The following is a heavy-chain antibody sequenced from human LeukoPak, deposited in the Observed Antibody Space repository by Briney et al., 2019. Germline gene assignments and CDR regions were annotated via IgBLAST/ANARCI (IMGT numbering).Heavy chain of an antibody. Sequence: PGGSLRLSCAASAFTFSSYSMNWVRQAPGKGLEWVSSISSSSSYIYYADSVEGRFTISRDNAKNSLDLQMNSLRAEDTAVYYCARVREGGSYPYNYYGLDVWGQGTTVTVSS. CDR2: ISSSSSYI. V-gene: IGHV3-21*01. CDR1: AFTFSSYS. D-gene: IGHD1-26*01. J-gene: IGHJ6*02. CDR3: ARVREGGSYPYNYYGLDV.